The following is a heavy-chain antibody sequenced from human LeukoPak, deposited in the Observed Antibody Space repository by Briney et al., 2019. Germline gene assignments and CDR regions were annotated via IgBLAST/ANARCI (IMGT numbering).Heavy chain of an antibody. V-gene: IGHV1-3*01. CDR1: GYTFTSYA. Sequence: ASVKVSCKASGYTFTSYAIHWVRQAPGQRLGWMGWINAGNGNTKYSQKFQGRVTMTRDTSTSTVYMELSSLRSEDTAVYYCASEGDGYNYFDYWGQGTLVTVSS. D-gene: IGHD5-24*01. CDR2: INAGNGNT. CDR3: ASEGDGYNYFDY. J-gene: IGHJ4*02.